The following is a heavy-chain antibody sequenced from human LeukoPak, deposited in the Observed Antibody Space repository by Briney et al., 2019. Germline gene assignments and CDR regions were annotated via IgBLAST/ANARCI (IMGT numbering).Heavy chain of an antibody. D-gene: IGHD2-15*01. CDR3: VRLRWELLAPYFDH. CDR1: TDSTNTYY. Sequence: PSETLSRTSSGSTDSTNTYYWTWLRQSPGKGLKWIGNIYHTGTTDYNPSLKSRATITIDMSRKTYTLKLTSVSVADTAMYYCVRLRWELLAPYFDHWGQGAFVIVSS. V-gene: IGHV4-59*03. J-gene: IGHJ4*02. CDR2: IYHTGTT.